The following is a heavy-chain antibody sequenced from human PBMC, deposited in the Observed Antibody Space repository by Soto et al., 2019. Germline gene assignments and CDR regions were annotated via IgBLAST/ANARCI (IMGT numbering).Heavy chain of an antibody. CDR1: GGSISSSSYY. V-gene: IGHV4-39*01. CDR2: IYYSGST. Sequence: SETLSLTCTVSGGSISSSSYYWGWIRQPPGKGLEWIGSIYYSGSTYYNPSLKSRVTISVDTSKNQFSLKLSSVTAADTAVYYCARHTPTTVTTTSFDYWGQGTLVTVSS. CDR3: ARHTPTTVTTTSFDY. J-gene: IGHJ4*02. D-gene: IGHD4-17*01.